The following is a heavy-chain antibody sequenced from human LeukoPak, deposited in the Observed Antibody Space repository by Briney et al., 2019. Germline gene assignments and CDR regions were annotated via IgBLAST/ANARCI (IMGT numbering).Heavy chain of an antibody. CDR3: VREGNELLSKNFDY. D-gene: IGHD2-21*02. Sequence: ASVKVSCKASGFTFTGYYIHWVRQAPGQGLEWMGYINPHSGGTNSPQKFQGRVAMTTDTSISAAYMELSSLISDDTAMYYCVREGNELLSKNFDYWGQGALVTVSS. V-gene: IGHV1-2*02. J-gene: IGHJ4*02. CDR2: INPHSGGT. CDR1: GFTFTGYY.